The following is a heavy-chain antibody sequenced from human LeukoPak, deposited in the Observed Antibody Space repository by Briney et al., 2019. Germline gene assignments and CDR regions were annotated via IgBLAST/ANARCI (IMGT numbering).Heavy chain of an antibody. V-gene: IGHV4-38-2*01. Sequence: PSETLSLTCAVSGYSISSGYYWGWIRPPPGKGLEWIGSIYHSGSTYYNPSLKSRVTISVDTSKNQFSLKLSSVTAADTAVYYCARSSERWLQLLIDYRGQGTLVTVSS. CDR1: GYSISSGYY. D-gene: IGHD5-24*01. J-gene: IGHJ4*02. CDR3: ARSSERWLQLLIDY. CDR2: IYHSGST.